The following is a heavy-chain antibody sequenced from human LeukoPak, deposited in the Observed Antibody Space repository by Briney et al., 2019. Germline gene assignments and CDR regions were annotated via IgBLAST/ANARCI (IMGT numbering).Heavy chain of an antibody. Sequence: GGSLRLSCAASGFTFDDYGLSWVRQVPGKGLEWVSAIGGSGGSTYYADSVKGRFTISRDSSKNTLYLQMNSLRAEDTAVYYCAKRGAEVGTTIAPGDYWGQGSLVTVSS. J-gene: IGHJ4*02. CDR2: IGGSGGST. V-gene: IGHV3-23*01. CDR1: GFTFDDYG. D-gene: IGHD1-26*01. CDR3: AKRGAEVGTTIAPGDY.